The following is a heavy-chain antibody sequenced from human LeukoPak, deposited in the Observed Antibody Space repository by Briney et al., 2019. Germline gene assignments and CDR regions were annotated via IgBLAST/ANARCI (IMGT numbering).Heavy chain of an antibody. D-gene: IGHD4-17*01. J-gene: IGHJ4*02. CDR2: INNDGSST. CDR3: SRGDDYGDYVRD. V-gene: IGHV3-74*01. CDR1: GFTFSSDW. Sequence: GGSLRLSCAASGFTFSSDWMHWVRQAQGKGLGWVSRINNDGSSTSYADSVKGRFTISRANAKNTWYLEVNSLRAEDTAVYYCSRGDDYGDYVRDWGQGTLVTVSS.